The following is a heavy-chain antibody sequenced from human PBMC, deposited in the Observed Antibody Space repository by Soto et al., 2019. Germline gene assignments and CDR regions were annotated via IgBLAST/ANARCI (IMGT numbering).Heavy chain of an antibody. CDR2: ISYDGSNK. Sequence: PGGSLRPSCPASGSTSSSYAMHWVRQAPGKGLEWVAVISYDGSNKYYADSVKGRFTISRDNSKNTLYLQMNSLRAEDTAVYYCARGPTDTATPRANWFDPWGQGTLVTVSS. V-gene: IGHV3-30-3*01. J-gene: IGHJ5*02. CDR1: GSTSSSYA. CDR3: ARGPTDTATPRANWFDP. D-gene: IGHD5-18*01.